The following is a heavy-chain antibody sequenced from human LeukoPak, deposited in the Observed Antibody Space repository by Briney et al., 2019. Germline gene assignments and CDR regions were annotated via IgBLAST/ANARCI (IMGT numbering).Heavy chain of an antibody. Sequence: ASVKVSCKASGYTFTDYYLHWVRQAPGQGLEWMGWINSNSGRTHYIQDFQGRVTMTRDTSISTAYMEVSRLRSDDAAVYYCARGGKYGCSGGSCYADSWGQGTLVTVSS. CDR3: ARGGKYGCSGGSCYADS. V-gene: IGHV1-2*02. J-gene: IGHJ5*01. D-gene: IGHD2-15*01. CDR1: GYTFTDYY. CDR2: INSNSGRT.